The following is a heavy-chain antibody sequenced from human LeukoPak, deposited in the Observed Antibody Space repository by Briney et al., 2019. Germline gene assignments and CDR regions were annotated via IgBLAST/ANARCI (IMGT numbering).Heavy chain of an antibody. Sequence: ASVKVSCKASGCXFTGYYIHWVRQAPGQGLEWMGWINPNSGGTNYAQKFQGRVTMTRDTSISTAYMELSSLISDDTAVYYCARDPGSNWFDPWGQGTLVTVSS. V-gene: IGHV1-2*02. J-gene: IGHJ5*02. CDR3: ARDPGSNWFDP. CDR1: GCXFTGYY. D-gene: IGHD3-10*01. CDR2: INPNSGGT.